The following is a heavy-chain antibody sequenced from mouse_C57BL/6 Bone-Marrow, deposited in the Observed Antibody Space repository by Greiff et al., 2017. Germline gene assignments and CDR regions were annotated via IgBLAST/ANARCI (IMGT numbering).Heavy chain of an antibody. D-gene: IGHD1-1*01. Sequence: KQSGAELVRTGTSVKMSCKASGYTFTNYWIGWAKQRPGHGLEWIGDIYPGGGYSNYNEKFKGKATLTADKSSSTAYMQFSSLTSEDSASYYCARGDYYGSSFAYWGQGTLVTVSA. J-gene: IGHJ3*01. CDR3: ARGDYYGSSFAY. CDR2: IYPGGGYS. V-gene: IGHV1-63*01. CDR1: GYTFTNYW.